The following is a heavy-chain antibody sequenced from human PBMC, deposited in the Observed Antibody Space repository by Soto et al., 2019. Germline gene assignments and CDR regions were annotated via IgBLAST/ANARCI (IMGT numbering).Heavy chain of an antibody. V-gene: IGHV1-69*13. J-gene: IGHJ6*02. D-gene: IGHD2-21*02. CDR1: GGTFSPHA. CDR2: IFLIFGTA. Sequence: SVKVSCKASGGTFSPHAISWVRPAPGQRLERKGGIFLIFGTANYQQKFQGRVTITADESTSTAYMELSSLRSEDTAVYYCARGLAYCGGDCYSPYYYYGMDVWGQGTTVTVSS. CDR3: ARGLAYCGGDCYSPYYYYGMDV.